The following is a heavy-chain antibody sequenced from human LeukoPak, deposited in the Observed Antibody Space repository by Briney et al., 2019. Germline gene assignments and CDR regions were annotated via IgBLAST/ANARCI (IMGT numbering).Heavy chain of an antibody. J-gene: IGHJ4*02. D-gene: IGHD5-18*01. CDR1: GFTFSSYA. CDR3: ARKRGYSYGYDY. CDR2: ISGSGGST. Sequence: GGSLRLSCAASGFTFSSYAMSWVRQAPGKGLEWVSAISGSGGSTYYADSVKGRFTISRDNAKNSLYLQMNSLRAEDTAVYYCARKRGYSYGYDYWGQGTLVTVSS. V-gene: IGHV3-23*01.